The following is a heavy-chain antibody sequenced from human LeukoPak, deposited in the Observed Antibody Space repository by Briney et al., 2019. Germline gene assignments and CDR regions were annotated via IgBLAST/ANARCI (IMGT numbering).Heavy chain of an antibody. Sequence: PGGSLRLSCAASGFTFSSYSMNWVRQAPGKGLEWVSYISSSSSTIYYADSVKGRFTISRDNAKNSLYLQMNSLRAEDTAVYYCARDGGWSYYDFWSGDYRGQGTLVTVSS. J-gene: IGHJ4*02. CDR2: ISSSSSTI. V-gene: IGHV3-48*01. CDR3: ARDGGWSYYDFWSGDY. D-gene: IGHD3-3*01. CDR1: GFTFSSYS.